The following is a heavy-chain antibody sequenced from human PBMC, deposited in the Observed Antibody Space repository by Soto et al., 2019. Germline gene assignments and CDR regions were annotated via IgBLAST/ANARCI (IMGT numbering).Heavy chain of an antibody. CDR2: IYATGTT. CDR3: ARDLDYGGNSVWYFDL. J-gene: IGHJ2*01. Sequence: PSETLSLTCTVSGASIIGFYWSWIRKSAGKGLEWIGRIYATGTTDYNPSLKSRVMMSVDTSKKQFSLKLRSVTAADTAVYYCARDLDYGGNSVWYFDLWGRGTLVTVSS. D-gene: IGHD4-17*01. CDR1: GASIIGFY. V-gene: IGHV4-4*07.